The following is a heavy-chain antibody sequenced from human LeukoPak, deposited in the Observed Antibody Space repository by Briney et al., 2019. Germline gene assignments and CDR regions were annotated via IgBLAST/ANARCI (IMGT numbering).Heavy chain of an antibody. CDR1: GFTFSSYA. CDR3: AKDPDSSGWYSGVDDY. J-gene: IGHJ4*02. D-gene: IGHD6-19*01. Sequence: GGSLRLSCAASGFTFSSYAMSWVRQAPGKGLEWVSTIGVSGGSGGPTYYADSVKGRFTISRDNSRNTLYLQMNILSAEDTAVYYCAKDPDSSGWYSGVDDYWGQGTLVTVSS. V-gene: IGHV3-23*01. CDR2: IGVSGGSGGPT.